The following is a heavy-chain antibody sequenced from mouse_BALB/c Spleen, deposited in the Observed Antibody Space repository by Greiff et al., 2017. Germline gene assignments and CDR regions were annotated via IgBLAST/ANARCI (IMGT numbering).Heavy chain of an antibody. D-gene: IGHD2-3*01. Sequence: EVQLQESGPGLVKPSQSLSLTCTVTGYSITSDYAWNWIRQFPGNKLEWMGYISYSGSTSYNPSLKSRISITRDTSKNQFFLQLNSVTTEDTATYYCAREKDDGYPYAMDYWGQGTSVTVSS. J-gene: IGHJ4*01. CDR1: GYSITSDYA. V-gene: IGHV3-2*02. CDR3: AREKDDGYPYAMDY. CDR2: ISYSGST.